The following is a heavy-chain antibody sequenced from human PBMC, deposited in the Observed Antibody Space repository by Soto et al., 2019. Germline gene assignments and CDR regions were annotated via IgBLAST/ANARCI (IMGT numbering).Heavy chain of an antibody. J-gene: IGHJ4*02. CDR3: AAERAEARRFSYGRTLDY. CDR2: INNDGTTT. D-gene: IGHD5-18*01. CDR1: GLTFSRHW. V-gene: IGHV3-74*03. Sequence: GGSLRLSCAASGLTFSRHWMHWVRQVPGKGLVWVSRINNDGTTTANADFVKGRFTISRDNAKNTLYLQMDRLRADDTALYYCAAERAEARRFSYGRTLDYWGQGALVTVSS.